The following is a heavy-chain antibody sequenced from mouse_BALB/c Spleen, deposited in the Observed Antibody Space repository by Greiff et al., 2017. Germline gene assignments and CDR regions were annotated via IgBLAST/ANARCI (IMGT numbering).Heavy chain of an antibody. D-gene: IGHD2-3*01. CDR2: IDPANGNT. CDR3: ARLDGYYHYAMDY. CDR1: GFNIKDTY. Sequence: EVQLQQSGAELVKPGASVKLSCTASGFNIKDTYMHWVKQRPEQGLEWIGRIDPANGNTKYDPKFQGKATITADTSSNTAYLQLSSLTSEDTAVYYCARLDGYYHYAMDYWGQGTSVTVSS. J-gene: IGHJ4*01. V-gene: IGHV14-3*02.